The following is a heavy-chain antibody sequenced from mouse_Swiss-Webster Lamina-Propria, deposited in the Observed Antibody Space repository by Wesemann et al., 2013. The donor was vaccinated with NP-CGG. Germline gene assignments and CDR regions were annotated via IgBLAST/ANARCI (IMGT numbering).Heavy chain of an antibody. CDR2: INPYNDGT. V-gene: IGHV1-14*01. J-gene: IGHJ3*01. CDR1: GYTFTSYV. CDR3: ARGEGYDAEAWFAY. D-gene: IGHD2-2*01. Sequence: EVQLQQSGPELVKPGASVKMSCKASGYTFTSYVMHWVKQKPGQGLEWIGYINPYNDGTKYNEKFKGKATLTSDKSSSTAYMELSSLTSEDSAVYYCARGEGYDAEAWFAYWGQGTLVTVSA.